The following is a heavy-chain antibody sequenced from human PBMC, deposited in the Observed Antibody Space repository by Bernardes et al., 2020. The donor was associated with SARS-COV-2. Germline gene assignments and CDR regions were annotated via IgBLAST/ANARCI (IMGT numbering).Heavy chain of an antibody. CDR2: IIPILGRA. D-gene: IGHD4-17*01. V-gene: IGHV1-69*08. J-gene: IGHJ6*02. CDR1: GGTFIRNT. CDR3: ARAYGDASEQPKYYYGMDV. Sequence: SVKVSCKASGGTFIRNTISWVRQAPGQGLEWMGRIIPILGRANYAQKFQGRVTITADKSTSTAYMELSSLRSEDTAVYYCARAYGDASEQPKYYYGMDVWGQGTTVTVSS.